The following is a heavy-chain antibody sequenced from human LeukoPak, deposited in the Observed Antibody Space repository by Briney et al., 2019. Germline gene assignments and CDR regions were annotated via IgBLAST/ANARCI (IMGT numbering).Heavy chain of an antibody. V-gene: IGHV1-3*01. Sequence: ASVKVSCKASGYTFTTYAMHWVRQAPGQGLEWMGWINGDNGNTKYSQKFQGRVTITRDTSAYTGYMELRSLSSADTAVYFCARAPYDILTGYSLNWFDPWGQGTLVTVSS. CDR1: GYTFTTYA. D-gene: IGHD3-9*01. J-gene: IGHJ5*02. CDR3: ARAPYDILTGYSLNWFDP. CDR2: INGDNGNT.